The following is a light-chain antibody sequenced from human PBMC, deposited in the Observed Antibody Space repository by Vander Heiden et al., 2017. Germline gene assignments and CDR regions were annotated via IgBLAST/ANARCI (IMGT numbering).Light chain of an antibody. J-gene: IGKJ2*01. V-gene: IGKV3-20*01. CDR1: QSVSSSY. CDR2: GGA. Sequence: EIVLTQSPGPLSLSPGERATLSCRASQSVSSSYLAGYQQKTAQAPRLLPYGGATRATGITDRFSGSGAGTDVTLTTIRMEAEDFAVYYCQQYGGSSYTFGQGTKLEIK. CDR3: QQYGGSSYT.